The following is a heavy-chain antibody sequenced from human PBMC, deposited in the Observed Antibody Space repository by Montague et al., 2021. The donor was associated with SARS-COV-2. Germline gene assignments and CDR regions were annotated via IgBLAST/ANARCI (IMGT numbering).Heavy chain of an antibody. CDR2: IYTGGST. V-gene: IGHV3-66*01. Sequence: SLRLSCAASGFTVSSNYMSWVRQAPGKGLEWVSVIYTGGSTYYADSVKGRFTISRDYSKNTLYLQMSRLRVEDTAVYYCAREGGDAFDMWGQGTMVTVSS. CDR1: GFTVSSNY. J-gene: IGHJ3*02. D-gene: IGHD3-16*01. CDR3: AREGGDAFDM.